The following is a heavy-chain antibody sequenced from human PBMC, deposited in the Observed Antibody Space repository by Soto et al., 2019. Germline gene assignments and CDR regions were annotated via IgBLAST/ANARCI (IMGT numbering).Heavy chain of an antibody. CDR2: SSADNGNT. V-gene: IGHV1-18*01. J-gene: IGHJ4*02. CDR3: AIDKGDGSGSYYGY. CDR1: GYTFTSYG. D-gene: IGHD3-10*01. Sequence: QVQLGQSGAEVKKPGASVKVSCKASGYTFTSYGIRWVRQAPGQGLEWMGWSSADNGNTNYAQKLQGRVTMTTDTSTSTAYMELRSLRSDETAVYYCAIDKGDGSGSYYGYWGQGTLVPVSS.